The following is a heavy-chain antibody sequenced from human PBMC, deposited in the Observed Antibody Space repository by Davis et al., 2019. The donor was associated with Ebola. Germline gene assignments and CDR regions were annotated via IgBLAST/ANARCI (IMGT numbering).Heavy chain of an antibody. J-gene: IGHJ4*02. Sequence: PSETLSLTCAVSGDSVSSDSVAWNWIRQSPSRGLEWLGRTYYRTTWYNEYAGSLKSRITINADTLKNHFSLQLNSVTPEDTALYFCARARERMLTGYFPGAYFDSWGQGTQVSVSS. CDR2: TYYRTTWYN. CDR3: ARARERMLTGYFPGAYFDS. CDR1: GDSVSSDSVA. D-gene: IGHD3-9*01. V-gene: IGHV6-1*01.